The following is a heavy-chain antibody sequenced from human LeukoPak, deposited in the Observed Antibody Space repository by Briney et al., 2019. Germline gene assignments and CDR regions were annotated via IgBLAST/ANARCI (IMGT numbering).Heavy chain of an antibody. Sequence: PGGSLRLSCAASGFTFSTYSINWVRQAPGKGLEWVSAISGSGGSTYYADSVKGRSTISRDNSKNTLYLQMNSLRAEDTAVYYCAKELRYTWGTGITMIAGAFDIWGQGTMVTVSS. CDR1: GFTFSTYS. CDR2: ISGSGGST. J-gene: IGHJ3*02. D-gene: IGHD3-22*01. CDR3: AKELRYTWGTGITMIAGAFDI. V-gene: IGHV3-23*01.